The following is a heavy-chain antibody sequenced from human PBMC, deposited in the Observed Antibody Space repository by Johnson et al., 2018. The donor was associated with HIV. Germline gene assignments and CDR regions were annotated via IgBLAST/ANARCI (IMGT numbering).Heavy chain of an antibody. CDR3: ARVVAYDAFDI. J-gene: IGHJ3*02. CDR2: ISWNSGSI. CDR1: GFTFDDYA. D-gene: IGHD5-12*01. Sequence: VQLVESGGGVVRPGGSLRLSCAASGFTFDDYAMHWVRQAPGKGLEWVSGISWNSGSIGYADSVKGRFTISRDNAKNSLYLQMNSLRAEDTAVYYCARVVAYDAFDIWGQGTMVTVSS. V-gene: IGHV3-9*01.